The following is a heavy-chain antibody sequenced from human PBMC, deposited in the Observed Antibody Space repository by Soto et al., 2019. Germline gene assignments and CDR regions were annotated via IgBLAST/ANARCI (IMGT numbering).Heavy chain of an antibody. CDR2: IYYSGST. J-gene: IGHJ6*03. CDR3: AREWLDHPYYYYYYYMDV. D-gene: IGHD3-22*01. V-gene: IGHV4-31*03. Sequence: SETLSVTCTVSGGSISSGGCYWSWIRKHPGKGLEWIGYIYYSGSTYYNQSLKSRVTISVDTSKNQFSLKLSSVTAADTAVYYCAREWLDHPYYYYYYYMDVWGKGTTVTVSS. CDR1: GGSISSGGCY.